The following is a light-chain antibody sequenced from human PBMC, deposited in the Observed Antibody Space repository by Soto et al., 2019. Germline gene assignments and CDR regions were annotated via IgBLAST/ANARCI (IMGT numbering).Light chain of an antibody. J-gene: IGLJ2*01. CDR2: DVS. CDR3: SSYTSSSIPL. V-gene: IGLV2-14*01. CDR1: SSDVGGYNY. Sequence: QLVLTQPASVSGSPGQSITISCTGTSSDVGGYNYVSWYQQHPGKAPKLMIYDVSNRPSGVSNRFSGSKSGNTASLTISGLQAEDEADYYCSSYTSSSIPLFGGGTKLTVL.